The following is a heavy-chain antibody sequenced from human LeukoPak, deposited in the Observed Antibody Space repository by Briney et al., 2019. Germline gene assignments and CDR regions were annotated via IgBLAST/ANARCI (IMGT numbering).Heavy chain of an antibody. CDR2: INHSGST. V-gene: IGHV4-34*01. CDR3: AGPPDTAMVTGVN. D-gene: IGHD5-18*01. J-gene: IGHJ4*02. Sequence: SETLSLTCAVYGGSFSGYYWSWICQPPGKGLEWIGEINHSGSTNYNPSLKSRVTISVDTSKNQFSLKLSSVTAADTAVYYCAGPPDTAMVTGVNWGQGTLVTVSS. CDR1: GGSFSGYY.